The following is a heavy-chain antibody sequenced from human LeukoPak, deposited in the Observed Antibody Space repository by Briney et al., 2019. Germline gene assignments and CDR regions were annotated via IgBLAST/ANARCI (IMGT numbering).Heavy chain of an antibody. Sequence: GRSLRLSCAASGFTLSSYGMHWVRQAPGKGLEWVAVISYDGSNKYYADSVKGRFTISRDNSKNTLYLQMNSLRAEDTAVYYCAKDKDTAMPLSWYFDYWGQGTLVTVSS. CDR3: AKDKDTAMPLSWYFDY. CDR1: GFTLSSYG. D-gene: IGHD5-18*01. J-gene: IGHJ4*02. V-gene: IGHV3-30*18. CDR2: ISYDGSNK.